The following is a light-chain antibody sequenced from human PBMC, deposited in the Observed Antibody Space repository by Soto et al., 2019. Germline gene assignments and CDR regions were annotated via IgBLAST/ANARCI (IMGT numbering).Light chain of an antibody. V-gene: IGLV2-8*01. CDR2: EVN. CDR1: SSDVGGYSY. J-gene: IGLJ2*01. Sequence: QSALTQPPSASGSPGQSVTISCTGTSSDVGGYSYVSWYQQHPGKAPKLMIYEVNKRPSGVPDRFSGSKSGNTASLTVSGLQAEDEADYYCSSYAGSNIVVFGVGTKLHVL. CDR3: SSYAGSNIVV.